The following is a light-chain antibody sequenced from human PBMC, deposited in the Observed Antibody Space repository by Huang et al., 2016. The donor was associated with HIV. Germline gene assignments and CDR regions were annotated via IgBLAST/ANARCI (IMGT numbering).Light chain of an antibody. CDR1: QSIFHY. Sequence: EIVLTQSPATLSLSPGESATLSCRTIQSIFHYLAWYQQRPGQAPRLLMYDASNRATGVSARFSGSGSGTDFALTISNLEPEDFAVYFCQQRSAWPRTFGQGTKLEI. V-gene: IGKV3-11*01. CDR2: DAS. CDR3: QQRSAWPRT. J-gene: IGKJ2*01.